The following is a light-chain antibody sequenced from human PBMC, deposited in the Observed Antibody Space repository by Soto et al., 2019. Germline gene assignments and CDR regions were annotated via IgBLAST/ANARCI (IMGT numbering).Light chain of an antibody. CDR1: SSDVGGYNY. CDR3: SSYTTSSTPFV. Sequence: QSALTQPASVSGSPGQSITISCTGTSSDVGGYNYVSWYQQHPGKAPKLMIYDVNNRPSGLSNRFSGSKSGNTASLTISGLQAEDEADYFCSSYTTSSTPFVFGTGTKLTVL. V-gene: IGLV2-14*01. J-gene: IGLJ1*01. CDR2: DVN.